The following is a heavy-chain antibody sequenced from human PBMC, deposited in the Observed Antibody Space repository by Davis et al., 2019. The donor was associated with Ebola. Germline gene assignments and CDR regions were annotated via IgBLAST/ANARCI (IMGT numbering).Heavy chain of an antibody. CDR3: ARDQGWWHFDY. CDR2: VSGDGTNT. J-gene: IGHJ4*02. Sequence: GESLKISCAASGFNFNEYVMYWVRQAPGQGLEWVSLVSGDGTNTKYAESVRGRFAISRDNSKDSLYLEMNSLRDEDTAVYYCARDQGWWHFDYWGQGTLVTVSS. V-gene: IGHV3-43*02. CDR1: GFNFNEYV. D-gene: IGHD2-15*01.